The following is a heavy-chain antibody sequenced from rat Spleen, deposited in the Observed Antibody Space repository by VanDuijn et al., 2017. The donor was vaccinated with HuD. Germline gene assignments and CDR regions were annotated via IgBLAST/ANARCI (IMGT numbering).Heavy chain of an antibody. Sequence: EVQLVESGGGLVQPGRSLKLSCAASGFTFSDYNMAWVRQAPKKGLEWVATIFYDGSSTYYRDSVKGRFTISRDNAKSSLDLQMDSLRSEDTATYYCARLDYPGITDLDYWGQGVMVTVSS. CDR1: GFTFSDYN. J-gene: IGHJ2*01. V-gene: IGHV5-7*01. CDR3: ARLDYPGITDLDY. D-gene: IGHD1-4*01. CDR2: IFYDGSST.